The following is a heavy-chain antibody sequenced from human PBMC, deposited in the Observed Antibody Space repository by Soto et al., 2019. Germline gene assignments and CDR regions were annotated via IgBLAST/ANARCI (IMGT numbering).Heavy chain of an antibody. D-gene: IGHD4-17*01. CDR1: GDSISGGEFF. V-gene: IGHV4-31*03. CDR2: ISKNGGT. CDR3: ARASRVTTSATTAYYFDY. Sequence: SETLSLTCPVSGDSISGGEFFWAWIRQQPGKGLEWIGYISKNGGTYDSPSLKSRVSLSVDTSKNHFSLRLTSVTAADTAVYYCARASRVTTSATTAYYFDYWGRGTLVTVSS. J-gene: IGHJ4*01.